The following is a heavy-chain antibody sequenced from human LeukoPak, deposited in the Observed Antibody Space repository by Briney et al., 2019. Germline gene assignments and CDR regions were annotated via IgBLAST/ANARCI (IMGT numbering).Heavy chain of an antibody. Sequence: SETLSLTCTVSGGSVGGRNYYWAWVRQPPGKGLEWIGSVYFSGRTHYHWSLKTRVTISVDTSRNQFSLKLTSVTAADTAMYYCASHLRYSSGSYNWFDPWGQGTLVTVSS. J-gene: IGHJ5*02. CDR3: ASHLRYSSGSYNWFDP. CDR2: VYFSGRT. CDR1: GGSVGGRNYY. D-gene: IGHD6-19*01. V-gene: IGHV4-39*01.